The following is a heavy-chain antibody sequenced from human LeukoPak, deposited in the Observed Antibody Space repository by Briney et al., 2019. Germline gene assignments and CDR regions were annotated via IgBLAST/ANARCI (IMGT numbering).Heavy chain of an antibody. CDR2: IYHSGST. CDR1: GGSISSSNW. D-gene: IGHD6-13*01. CDR3: ARAIAAASLVDYFDY. Sequence: SETLSLTCAVSGGSISSSNWWSWVRQPPGKGLEWIGEIYHSGSTNYNPSLKSRVTISVDKSKNQFSLKLSSVTAADTAVYYCARAIAAASLVDYFDYWGQGTLVTVSS. V-gene: IGHV4-4*02. J-gene: IGHJ4*02.